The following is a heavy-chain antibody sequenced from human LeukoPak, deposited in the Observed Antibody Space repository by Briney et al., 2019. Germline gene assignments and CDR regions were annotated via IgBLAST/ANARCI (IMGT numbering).Heavy chain of an antibody. CDR3: ARDSLLTYYYDSSGQTGAFDI. Sequence: SETLSLTCTVSGGSISSGGYYWSWIRQHPGQGLEWIGYIYYSGSTYYNPSLKSRVTISVDTSKNQFSLKLSSVTAADTAVYYCARDSLLTYYYDSSGQTGAFDIWGQGTMVTVSS. J-gene: IGHJ3*02. D-gene: IGHD3-22*01. CDR2: IYYSGST. CDR1: GGSISSGGYY. V-gene: IGHV4-31*03.